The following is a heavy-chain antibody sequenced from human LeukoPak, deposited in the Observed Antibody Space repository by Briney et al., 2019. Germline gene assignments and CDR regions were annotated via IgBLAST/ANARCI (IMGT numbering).Heavy chain of an antibody. CDR1: GFTFSSYA. Sequence: GGSLRLSCAASGFTFSSYAMSWVRQAPGKGLEWVPAISGSGGSTYYADSVKGRFTISRDNSKNTLYLQMNSLRAEDTAVYYCAKVGTNLDLRPFDYWGQGTLVTVSS. V-gene: IGHV3-23*01. CDR2: ISGSGGST. J-gene: IGHJ4*02. CDR3: AKVGTNLDLRPFDY.